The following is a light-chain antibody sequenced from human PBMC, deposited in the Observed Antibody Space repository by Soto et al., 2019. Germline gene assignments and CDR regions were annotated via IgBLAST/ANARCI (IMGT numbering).Light chain of an antibody. Sequence: EIVMTQSPATLSVSPGERATLSCRASQSVSNNLAWYQQKPGQTPRLLIYGASTRATGIPVRFSGSGSGTEFTLTISSLQSEDFAVYYCQHYNNWHPVTFGQGTKLDIK. CDR1: QSVSNN. CDR3: QHYNNWHPVT. V-gene: IGKV3-15*01. CDR2: GAS. J-gene: IGKJ2*01.